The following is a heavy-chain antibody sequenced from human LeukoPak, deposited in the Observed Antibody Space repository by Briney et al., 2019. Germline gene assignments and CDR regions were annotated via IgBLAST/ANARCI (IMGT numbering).Heavy chain of an antibody. D-gene: IGHD3-10*01. Sequence: ASVKVSCKASGYTFTSYDISWVRQAPGQGLEWMGWISAYNGNTNYAQKLQGRVTMTTDTSTSTAYMELRSLRSDDTAVYYCARGGKYYYGSGTLDYWGQGTLVTVSS. CDR3: ARGGKYYYGSGTLDY. J-gene: IGHJ4*02. CDR1: GYTFTSYD. V-gene: IGHV1-18*01. CDR2: ISAYNGNT.